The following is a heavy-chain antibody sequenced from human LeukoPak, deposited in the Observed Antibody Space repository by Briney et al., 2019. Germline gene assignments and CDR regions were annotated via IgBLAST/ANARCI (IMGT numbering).Heavy chain of an antibody. V-gene: IGHV4-38-2*02. Sequence: SETLSLTCTVSGYSISSGYYWGWIRQPPGKGLEWIGSIYHSGSTYYSPSLKSRVTISVDTSKNQFSLKLSSVTAADTAVYYCARVKAVAGYYFDYWGQGTLVTVSS. J-gene: IGHJ4*02. CDR3: ARVKAVAGYYFDY. D-gene: IGHD6-19*01. CDR2: IYHSGST. CDR1: GYSISSGYY.